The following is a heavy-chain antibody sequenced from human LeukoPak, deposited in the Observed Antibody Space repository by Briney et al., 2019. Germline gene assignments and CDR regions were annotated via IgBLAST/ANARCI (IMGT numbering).Heavy chain of an antibody. J-gene: IGHJ4*02. CDR2: IYYSGST. CDR1: GGSISSSSYY. Sequence: PSETLSLTCTVSGGSISSSSYYWGWIRQPPGKGLEWIGSIYYSGSTYYNPSLKSRVTISVDTSKNQFSLKLSSVTAADTAVYYCARGWFDHAVDYWGQGTLVTVSS. V-gene: IGHV4-39*07. CDR3: ARGWFDHAVDY. D-gene: IGHD3-9*01.